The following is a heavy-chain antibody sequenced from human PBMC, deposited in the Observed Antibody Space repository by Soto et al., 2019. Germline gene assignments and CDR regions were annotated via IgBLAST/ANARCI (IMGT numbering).Heavy chain of an antibody. D-gene: IGHD3-9*01. J-gene: IGHJ5*02. CDR2: INHSGST. CDR1: GGSFSGYY. V-gene: IGHV4-34*01. CDR3: ARDGWGPGEDFDWSNWCDP. Sequence: QVQLQQWGAGLLKPSETLSLTCAVYGGSFSGYYWSWIRQPPGKGLEWIGEINHSGSTNYNPSLKSRVTRALDTSKNQFALKLSAVTGADTAVYYCARDGWGPGEDFDWSNWCDPWGQGTLVTVSS.